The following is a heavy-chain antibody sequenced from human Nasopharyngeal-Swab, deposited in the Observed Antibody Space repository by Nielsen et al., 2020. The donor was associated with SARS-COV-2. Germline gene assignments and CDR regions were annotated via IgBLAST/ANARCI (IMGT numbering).Heavy chain of an antibody. V-gene: IGHV4-61*02. D-gene: IGHD6-6*01. CDR2: IYTSGST. CDR3: ARLGHSSSSPRRGYFDY. Sequence: SETLSLTCTVSGGSISSGSYYWSWIRQPAGKGLEWIGRIYTSGSTYYNPSLKSRVTISVDTSKNQFSLKLSSVTAADTAVYYCARLGHSSSSPRRGYFDYWGQGTLVTVSS. CDR1: GGSISSGSYY. J-gene: IGHJ4*02.